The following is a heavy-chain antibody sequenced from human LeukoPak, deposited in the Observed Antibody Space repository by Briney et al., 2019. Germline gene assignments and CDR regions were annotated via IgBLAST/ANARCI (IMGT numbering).Heavy chain of an antibody. D-gene: IGHD3-10*01. J-gene: IGHJ6*04. V-gene: IGHV1-69*06. CDR3: AREEEDYYGSGSYYGMDV. Sequence: GSSVKVSCKASGGTFSSYAISWVRQAPGQGLEWMGGIIPIFGTANYAQKFQGRVTITADKSTSTAYMELSSLRSEDTAVYYCAREEEDYYGSGSYYGMDVWGKGTTVTVSS. CDR2: IIPIFGTA. CDR1: GGTFSSYA.